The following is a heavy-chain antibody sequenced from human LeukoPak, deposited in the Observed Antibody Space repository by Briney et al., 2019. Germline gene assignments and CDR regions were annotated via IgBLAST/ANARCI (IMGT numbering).Heavy chain of an antibody. D-gene: IGHD6-13*01. J-gene: IGHJ4*02. V-gene: IGHV3-7*01. CDR1: GFTFSTYW. CDR2: IKQDGSEK. Sequence: GGSLRLSCAASGFTFSTYWMSWVRQAPGKGLEWVANIKQDGSEKYYVDSVKGRFTISRDNAKNSLYLQMNSLRAEDAAVYYCARVGSSWYNFDYWGQGTLVTVSS. CDR3: ARVGSSWYNFDY.